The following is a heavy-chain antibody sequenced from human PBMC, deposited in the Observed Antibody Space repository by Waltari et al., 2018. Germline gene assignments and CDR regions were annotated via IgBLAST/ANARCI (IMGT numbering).Heavy chain of an antibody. CDR1: GFPLRKFE. D-gene: IGHD2-21*01. V-gene: IGHV3-23*01. CDR2: ISPSGVRA. CDR3: AKDRDESEPYCGSDCYWDY. J-gene: IGHJ4*02. Sequence: EVLLLESGVGLGQTGGSLRLLLVAPGFPLRKFEMRWVSQVPGQGLEWVSAISPSGVRALYADSVKGRFTISRDNSKNILYLQMNSLKAEDTAIYYCAKDRDESEPYCGSDCYWDYWAQGTLVTVSS.